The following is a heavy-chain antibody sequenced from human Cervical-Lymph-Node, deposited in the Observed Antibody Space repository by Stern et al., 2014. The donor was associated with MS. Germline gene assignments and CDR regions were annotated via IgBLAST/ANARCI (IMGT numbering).Heavy chain of an antibody. CDR1: GFTFSSYS. CDR3: ASGGRGAG. J-gene: IGHJ4*02. CDR2: ISSTSNTI. Sequence: EVQLVESGGDLVQPGGSLRLSCAASGFTFSSYSMSWVRQAPGKGLEWVSCISSTSNTIYYADSVKGRFTISRDNAKNSLYLQMDSLRDEDTAVYYCASGGRGAGWGQGTLVTVSS. D-gene: IGHD2-15*01. V-gene: IGHV3-48*02.